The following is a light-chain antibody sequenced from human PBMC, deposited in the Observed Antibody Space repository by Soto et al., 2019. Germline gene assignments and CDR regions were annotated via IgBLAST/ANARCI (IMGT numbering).Light chain of an antibody. V-gene: IGLV2-11*01. J-gene: IGLJ1*01. CDR1: SSDVGGYNY. CDR2: DVS. Sequence: QSALTQPRSVSGSPGQSVTISCTGTSSDVGGYNYVSWYQHHPGKAPKVMIYDVSERPSGVPDRFSGSKSGNTASLTISGLQAEEEADYYCCSYAGSYTYVFGTGTKVTVL. CDR3: CSYAGSYTYV.